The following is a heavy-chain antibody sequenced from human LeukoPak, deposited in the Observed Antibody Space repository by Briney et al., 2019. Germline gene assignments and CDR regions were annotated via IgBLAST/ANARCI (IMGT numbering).Heavy chain of an antibody. J-gene: IGHJ3*02. CDR3: ARAEGYYDSSGNDAFDI. D-gene: IGHD3-22*01. Sequence: GGSLRLSCAASGLTFSSYGMHWVRQAPGKGLEWVAVIWYDGSNKYYADSVKGRFTISRDNSKNTLYLQMNSLRAEDTAVYYCARAEGYYDSSGNDAFDIWGQGTMVTVSS. CDR2: IWYDGSNK. V-gene: IGHV3-33*01. CDR1: GLTFSSYG.